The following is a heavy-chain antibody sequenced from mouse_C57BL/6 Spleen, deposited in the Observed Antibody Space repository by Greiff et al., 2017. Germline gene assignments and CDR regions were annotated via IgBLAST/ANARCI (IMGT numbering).Heavy chain of an antibody. CDR2: ISSGGSYT. CDR3: AREDYYGSSYRWYLDV. CDR1: GFTFSSYG. V-gene: IGHV5-6*02. J-gene: IGHJ1*03. Sequence: DVMLVESGGDLVKPGGSLKLSCAASGFTFSSYGMSWVRQTPDQRLEWVATISSGGSYTYYPDSLKGRFTISRDNAKNTLYLQMSSLKSEDTAMYYRAREDYYGSSYRWYLDVWGKGTTVTVSS. D-gene: IGHD1-1*01.